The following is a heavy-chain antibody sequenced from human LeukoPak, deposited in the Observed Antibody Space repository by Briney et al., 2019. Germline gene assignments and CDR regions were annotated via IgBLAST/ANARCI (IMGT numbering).Heavy chain of an antibody. CDR3: ARGYYSFDP. Sequence: PSETLSLTCTVSGGSISSSSYSWGWIRQPPGKGLEWIGEINRSGSTNYNPSLKSRVTISVDTSKNQFSLKLSSVTAADTAVYYCARGYYSFDPWGQGTLVTVSS. V-gene: IGHV4-39*07. CDR1: GGSISSSSYS. CDR2: INRSGST. J-gene: IGHJ5*02. D-gene: IGHD1-26*01.